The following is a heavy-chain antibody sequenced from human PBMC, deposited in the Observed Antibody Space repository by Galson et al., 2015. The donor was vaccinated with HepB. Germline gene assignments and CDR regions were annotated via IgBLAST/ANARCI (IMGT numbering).Heavy chain of an antibody. J-gene: IGHJ5*02. V-gene: IGHV3-30*18. Sequence: SLRLSCAASGFTFSSYGMHWVRQAPGKGLEWVAVISYDGSNKYYADSVKGRFTISRDNSKNTLYLQMNSLRAEDTAMYYCAKDSDSSGYSWEFDPWGQGTLVTVSS. D-gene: IGHD3-22*01. CDR1: GFTFSSYG. CDR2: ISYDGSNK. CDR3: AKDSDSSGYSWEFDP.